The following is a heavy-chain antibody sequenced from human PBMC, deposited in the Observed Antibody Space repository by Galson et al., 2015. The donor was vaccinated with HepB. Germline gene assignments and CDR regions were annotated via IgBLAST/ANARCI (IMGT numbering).Heavy chain of an antibody. CDR2: IFHTGII. V-gene: IGHV4-4*02. CDR3: ARGLRDYNLGRDYLDL. D-gene: IGHD3-16*01. Sequence: ATLSLPCAVTGDSITSSHWWRWVRQPPGKGLEWIGEIFHTGIINYNPSLKGRGTVSVDKAKNQFSLKLKSVTAADTAVYYCARGLRDYNLGRDYLDLWGQGTLVSVSS. J-gene: IGHJ4*02. CDR1: GDSITSSHW.